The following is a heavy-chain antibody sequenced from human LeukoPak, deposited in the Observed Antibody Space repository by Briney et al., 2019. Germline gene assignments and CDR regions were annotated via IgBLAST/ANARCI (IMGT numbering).Heavy chain of an antibody. CDR2: IYSGGST. V-gene: IGHV3-53*01. Sequence: GGSLRLSCAASGFTVSSNYMSWVRQAPGKGLEWVSVIYSGGSTYYADSVKGRFTISRDNSKNTLYLQMNSLRAEDTAVYYCARYFYDFWSGYIDYWGQGTLVTVSS. CDR3: ARYFYDFWSGYIDY. D-gene: IGHD3-3*01. J-gene: IGHJ4*02. CDR1: GFTVSSNY.